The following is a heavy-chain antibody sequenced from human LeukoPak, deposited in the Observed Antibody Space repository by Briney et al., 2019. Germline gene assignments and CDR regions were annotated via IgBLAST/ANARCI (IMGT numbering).Heavy chain of an antibody. CDR3: ARVTGDSSGYSDY. J-gene: IGHJ4*02. D-gene: IGHD3-22*01. CDR1: GYTFTGYY. Sequence: EASVKVSCTASGYTFTGYYMHWVRQAPGQGLEWMGWINPNSGGTNYAQKFQGRVTMTRDTSISTAYMELSKLRSDDTAVYYCARVTGDSSGYSDYWGQGTLVTVSS. V-gene: IGHV1-2*02. CDR2: INPNSGGT.